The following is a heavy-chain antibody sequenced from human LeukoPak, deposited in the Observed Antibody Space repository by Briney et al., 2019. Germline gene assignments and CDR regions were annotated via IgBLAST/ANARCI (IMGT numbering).Heavy chain of an antibody. V-gene: IGHV4-39*07. CDR1: GGSISSSSYY. CDR2: INHSGST. Sequence: PSETLSLTCTVSGGSISSSSYYWGWIRQPPGKGLEWIGEINHSGSTNYNPSLKSRVTISVDTSKNQFSLKLSSVTAADTAVYYCARPRTPYYYDSFDYWGQGTLVTVSS. CDR3: ARPRTPYYYDSFDY. D-gene: IGHD3-22*01. J-gene: IGHJ4*02.